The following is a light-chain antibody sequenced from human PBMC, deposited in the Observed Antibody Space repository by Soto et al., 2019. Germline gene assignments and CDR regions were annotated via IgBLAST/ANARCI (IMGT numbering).Light chain of an antibody. CDR1: SSDVGGYKH. CDR3: NSQRRSGTRV. CDR2: EVS. Sequence: QSVLTQPASASGSPGQSITISCTGTSSDVGGYKHVSWYQHHPGKAPKLMIYEVSNRPSGVSNRFSGSKSGYKASLTISGLQAEDEADYYCNSQRRSGTRVFGTGTKVTVL. V-gene: IGLV2-14*01. J-gene: IGLJ1*01.